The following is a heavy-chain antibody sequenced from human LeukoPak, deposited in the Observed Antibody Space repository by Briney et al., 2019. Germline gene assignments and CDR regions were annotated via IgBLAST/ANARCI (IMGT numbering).Heavy chain of an antibody. CDR2: ISSGSSYI. J-gene: IGHJ5*02. Sequence: GGSLRLSCAASGFTFSSYSMNWVHQAPGKGLEWVSSISSGSSYIYYADSVKGRFTISRDNAKNSLYLQMSSLRAEDTAVYYCATAPPTYTTSSPPWFDPWGQGTLVTVSS. V-gene: IGHV3-21*01. CDR1: GFTFSSYS. CDR3: ATAPPTYTTSSPPWFDP. D-gene: IGHD6-6*01.